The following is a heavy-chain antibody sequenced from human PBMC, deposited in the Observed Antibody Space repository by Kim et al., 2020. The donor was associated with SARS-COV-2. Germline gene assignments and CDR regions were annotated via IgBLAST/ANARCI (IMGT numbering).Heavy chain of an antibody. V-gene: IGHV3-66*01. CDR2: IYSGGST. CDR1: GFTVSSNY. Sequence: GGSLRLSCAASGFTVSSNYMSWVRQAPGKGLEWVSVIYSGGSTYYADSVKGRFTISRDNSKNTLYLQMNSLRAEDTAVYYCARVWYDFWSGYYYYMDVWGKGTTVTVSS. J-gene: IGHJ6*03. D-gene: IGHD3-3*01. CDR3: ARVWYDFWSGYYYYMDV.